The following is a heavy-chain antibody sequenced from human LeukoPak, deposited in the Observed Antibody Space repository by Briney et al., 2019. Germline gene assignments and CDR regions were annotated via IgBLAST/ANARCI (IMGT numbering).Heavy chain of an antibody. CDR1: GFTFSSYV. D-gene: IGHD3-9*01. V-gene: IGHV3-30-3*01. CDR3: ARAQDYRLVPFDY. Sequence: GGSLRLSCAASGFTFSSYVMHWVRQAPGKGLEWVAVISYDGSNKYYADSVKGRFTISRDNSKNTLYLQMNSLRAEDTAVYYCARAQDYRLVPFDYWGQGTLVTVSS. J-gene: IGHJ4*02. CDR2: ISYDGSNK.